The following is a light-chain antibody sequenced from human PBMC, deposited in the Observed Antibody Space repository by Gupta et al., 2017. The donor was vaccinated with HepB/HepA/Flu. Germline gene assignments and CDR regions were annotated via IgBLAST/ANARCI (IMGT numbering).Light chain of an antibody. Sequence: EIVLTQSPGGLSLSPGERATLSCRASQSVSSSYLAWYQHKHGQAPRLLIYGASSRATGIPDRFSGSGSGTEFTLTISRLEPEDFAVYYCQQYGSSRFTFGPGTKVDIK. CDR1: QSVSSSY. CDR3: QQYGSSRFT. CDR2: GAS. V-gene: IGKV3-20*01. J-gene: IGKJ3*01.